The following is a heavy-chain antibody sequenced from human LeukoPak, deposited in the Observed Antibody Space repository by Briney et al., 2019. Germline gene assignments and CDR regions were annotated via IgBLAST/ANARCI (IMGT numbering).Heavy chain of an antibody. D-gene: IGHD2-15*01. J-gene: IGHJ1*01. CDR1: GFTVSSNY. V-gene: IGHV3-48*01. CDR2: ISSSSSTI. Sequence: PGGSLRLSCAASGFTVSSNYMSWVRQTPGKGLEWVSYISSSSSTIYYADSVKGRFTISRDNAKNSLYLQMNSLRAEDTAVYYCARDRCSGGSCYFEYFQHWGQGTLVTVSS. CDR3: ARDRCSGGSCYFEYFQH.